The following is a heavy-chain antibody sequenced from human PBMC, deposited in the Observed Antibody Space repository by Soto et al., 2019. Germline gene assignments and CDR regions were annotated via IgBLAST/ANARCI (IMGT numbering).Heavy chain of an antibody. V-gene: IGHV1-18*01. CDR3: ARVGWAGDDYNQVARATFSY. D-gene: IGHD4-4*01. J-gene: IGHJ4*02. CDR1: GYTFSTSG. Sequence: GPSVKVSCKASGYTFSTSGMSWLRQAPGQGLEWMGWISTYNGDTNDAPKFQDRVTMTSDTSTSTVYMELRSLRSDDTAVYYCARVGWAGDDYNQVARATFSYWGQGSLVTVSA. CDR2: ISTYNGDT.